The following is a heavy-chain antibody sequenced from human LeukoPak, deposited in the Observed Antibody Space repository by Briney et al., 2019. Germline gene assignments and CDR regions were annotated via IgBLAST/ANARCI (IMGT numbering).Heavy chain of an antibody. J-gene: IGHJ4*02. CDR2: VRYSGST. CDR3: ARHSDRTAYTAKGFDS. D-gene: IGHD2-21*02. CDR1: GDSISSSDYY. Sequence: SETLSLTRTVSGDSISSSDYYWGWIRQAPGKGPEWIGSVRYSGSTYSHPSLRSRVTISLDTSKSQFSLKLSSVTAADTAVYYCARHSDRTAYTAKGFDSWGQGTLVTVSS. V-gene: IGHV4-39*01.